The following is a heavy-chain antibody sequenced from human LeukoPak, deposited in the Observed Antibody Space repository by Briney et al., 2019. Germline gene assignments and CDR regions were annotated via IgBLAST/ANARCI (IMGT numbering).Heavy chain of an antibody. V-gene: IGHV3-23*01. CDR3: ARLSSFAFDI. D-gene: IGHD3-16*02. CDR1: GFTCSTYV. Sequence: GGSLRLSSAASGFTCSTYVMSWVRQAPGKGLEWLSLILHNGDSTYYADSVKGRFTISRDNSKNTLYLQMNSLRAEDTAVYYCARLSSFAFDIWGQGTMVTVSS. J-gene: IGHJ3*02. CDR2: ILHNGDST.